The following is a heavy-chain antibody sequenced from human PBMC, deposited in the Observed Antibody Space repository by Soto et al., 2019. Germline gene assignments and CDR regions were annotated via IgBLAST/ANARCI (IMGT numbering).Heavy chain of an antibody. CDR2: IDPSDSQT. CDR3: ARQIYGSDTGPNFQYYFDS. V-gene: IGHV5-10-1*01. Sequence: ESLTISVKGSGYSFAGYWITWVRQKPGKGLEWMGRIDPSDSQTYYSPSFRGHVTISVTKSITTVFLQWSSLRASDTAMYYCARQIYGSDTGPNFQYYFDSWGQGTPVTVSS. J-gene: IGHJ4*02. CDR1: GYSFAGYW. D-gene: IGHD5-18*01.